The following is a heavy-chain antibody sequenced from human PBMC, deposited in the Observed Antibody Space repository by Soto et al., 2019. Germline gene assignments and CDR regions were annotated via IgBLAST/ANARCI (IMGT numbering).Heavy chain of an antibody. CDR3: ARYYGDYYYYYGMDV. CDR1: GFTFSSYW. V-gene: IGHV3-7*01. D-gene: IGHD4-17*01. J-gene: IGHJ6*02. CDR2: IKQDGSEK. Sequence: GGSLRLSCAASGFTFSSYWMSWVRQAPGKGLEWVANIKQDGSEKYYVDSVKGRFTISRDNAKNSLYLQMNSLRAEDTAVYYCARYYGDYYYYYGMDVWGQGTTVTVSS.